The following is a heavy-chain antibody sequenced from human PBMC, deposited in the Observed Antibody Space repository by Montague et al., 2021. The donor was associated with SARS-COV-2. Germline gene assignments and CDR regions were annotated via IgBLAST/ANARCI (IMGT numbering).Heavy chain of an antibody. D-gene: IGHD6-19*01. J-gene: IGHJ6*02. V-gene: IGHV6-1*01. CDR1: GDSVPSNSAA. CDR2: TYYRSKWYN. Sequence: CAISGDSVPSNSAAWNWIRQSPSRGPEWLGRTYYRSKWYNEYAVSVNSRITINPDTSKNQFSLQVNSVTPEDTAVYYCARGADRYYFYGMDVWGQGTTVTVSS. CDR3: ARGADRYYFYGMDV.